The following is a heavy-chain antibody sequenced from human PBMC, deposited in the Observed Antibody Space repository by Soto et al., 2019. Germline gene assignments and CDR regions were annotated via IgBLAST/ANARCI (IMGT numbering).Heavy chain of an antibody. D-gene: IGHD3-16*01. J-gene: IGHJ4*02. CDR1: GFTFSSYS. V-gene: IGHV3-21*01. CDR3: ARDAGEFGFDY. Sequence: GGSLRLSCAASGFTFSSYSMNWVRQAPGKGLEWVSSISSSSSYIYCADSVKGRFTISRDNAKNSLYLQMNSLRAEDTAVYYCARDAGEFGFDYWGQGTLVTVSS. CDR2: ISSSSSYI.